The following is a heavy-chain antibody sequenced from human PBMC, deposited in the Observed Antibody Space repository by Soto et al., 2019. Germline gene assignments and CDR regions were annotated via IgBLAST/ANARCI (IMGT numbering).Heavy chain of an antibody. CDR2: ISYDGSNK. Sequence: GGSLRLSCAASGFTFSSYGMHWVRQAPGKGLEWVAVISYDGSNKYYADSVKGRFTISRDNSKNTLYLQMNRLRAEDTAVYYCAKSLTPAGYGSSDYYHGRDGCGRGTRVT. D-gene: IGHD3-10*01. J-gene: IGHJ6*04. V-gene: IGHV3-30*18. CDR1: GFTFSSYG. CDR3: AKSLTPAGYGSSDYYHGRDG.